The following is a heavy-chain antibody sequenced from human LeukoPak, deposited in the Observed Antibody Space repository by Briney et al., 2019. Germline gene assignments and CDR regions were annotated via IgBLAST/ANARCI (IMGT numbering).Heavy chain of an antibody. J-gene: IGHJ5*02. CDR2: IIPIFGTA. D-gene: IGHD3-3*01. Sequence: SVKVSCKASGGTFSSYAISWVRQAPGQGLEWMGGIIPIFGTANYAQKFQGRVTITTDESTSTAYMELSSLRSEDTAVYYCARAASTTIFGVAHNWFDPWGQGTLVTVSS. CDR1: GGTFSSYA. CDR3: ARAASTTIFGVAHNWFDP. V-gene: IGHV1-69*05.